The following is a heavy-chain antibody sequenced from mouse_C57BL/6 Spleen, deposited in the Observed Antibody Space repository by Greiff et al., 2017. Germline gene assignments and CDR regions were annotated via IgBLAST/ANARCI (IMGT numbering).Heavy chain of an antibody. J-gene: IGHJ2*01. V-gene: IGHV5-6*01. D-gene: IGHD2-5*01. CDR2: ISSGGSYT. CDR3: ARRVYSNLYYLDY. CDR1: GFTFSSYG. Sequence: EVKLMESGGDLVKPGGSLKLSCAASGFTFSSYGMSWVRQTPDKRLEWVATISSGGSYTYYPDSVKGRFTISRDNAKNTLYLQMSSLKSEDTAMYYCARRVYSNLYYLDYWGQGTTLTVSS.